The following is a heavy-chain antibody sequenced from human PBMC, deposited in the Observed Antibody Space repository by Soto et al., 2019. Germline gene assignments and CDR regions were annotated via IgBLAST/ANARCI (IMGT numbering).Heavy chain of an antibody. V-gene: IGHV5-51*01. J-gene: IGHJ3*02. D-gene: IGHD1-26*01. Sequence: PGEFLKISCKGSGYSFTSYWIGWVRQMPGKGLEWMGIIYPGDSDTRYSPSFQGQVTISADKSISTAYLQWSSLKASDTAMYYCARRDAAAWDNFDIWGQGTMVTVSS. CDR2: IYPGDSDT. CDR3: ARRDAAAWDNFDI. CDR1: GYSFTSYW.